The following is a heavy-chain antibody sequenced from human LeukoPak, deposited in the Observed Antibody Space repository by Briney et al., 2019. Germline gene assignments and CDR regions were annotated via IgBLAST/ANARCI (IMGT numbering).Heavy chain of an antibody. CDR1: RYSISSGSY. Sequence: PSETLSLTCAVSRYSISSGSYWGWIRQSPGKGLEWVGSIFHSGNSYYNPSLKSRLTMSVDTSKNQFSLKLTPVTAADTALYYCARVTYVDDMLYQYFDYWGQGILVTVSS. J-gene: IGHJ4*02. V-gene: IGHV4-38-2*01. CDR2: IFHSGNS. CDR3: ARVTYVDDMLYQYFDY. D-gene: IGHD4-17*01.